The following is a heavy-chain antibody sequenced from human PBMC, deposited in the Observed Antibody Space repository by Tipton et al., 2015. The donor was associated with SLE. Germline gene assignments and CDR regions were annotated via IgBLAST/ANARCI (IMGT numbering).Heavy chain of an antibody. CDR3: ATYYGSAGMDV. Sequence: SLRLSCAASGFTFSSYWMSWVRQAPGKGLEWVSVIYSGGSTYYADSVKGRFTISRDNSKNTLYLQMNSLKAEDTAVYYCATYYGSAGMDVWGQGTTVTVSS. D-gene: IGHD3-10*01. J-gene: IGHJ6*02. CDR2: IYSGGST. V-gene: IGHV3-66*02. CDR1: GFTFSSYW.